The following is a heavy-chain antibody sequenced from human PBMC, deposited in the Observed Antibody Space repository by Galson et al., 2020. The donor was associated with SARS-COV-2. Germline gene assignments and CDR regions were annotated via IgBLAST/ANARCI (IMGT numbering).Heavy chain of an antibody. CDR1: GFTFSDHY. CDR2: SRNKVNSYTI. D-gene: IGHD4-4*01. Sequence: GESLRLSCAASGFTFSDHYMDWVRQAPGKGLEWVGRSRNKVNSYTIEYAASVKGRFSISRDDSKNSLYLQMNSLKTEDTAMYYCVRLDYSNNYFQHWGQGTLVTVSS. V-gene: IGHV3-72*01. CDR3: VRLDYSNNYFQH. J-gene: IGHJ1*01.